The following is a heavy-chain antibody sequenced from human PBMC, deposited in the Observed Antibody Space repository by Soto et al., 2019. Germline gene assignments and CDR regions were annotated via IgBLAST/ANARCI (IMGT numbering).Heavy chain of an antibody. D-gene: IGHD6-19*01. Sequence: SETLSITCAVYGGSFSGYYWSWIRQPPGKGLEWIGEINHSGSTNYNPSLKSRVTISVDTSKNQFSLKLSSVTAADTAVYYCARVPSIAVAANWFDPWGQGTLVTVSS. V-gene: IGHV4-34*01. CDR1: GGSFSGYY. CDR3: ARVPSIAVAANWFDP. CDR2: INHSGST. J-gene: IGHJ5*02.